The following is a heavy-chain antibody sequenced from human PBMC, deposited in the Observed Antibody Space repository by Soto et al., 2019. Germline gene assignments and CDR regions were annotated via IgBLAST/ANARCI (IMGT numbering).Heavy chain of an antibody. CDR3: ARVKVGWQLVTGPSGYYYGMDV. J-gene: IGHJ6*02. CDR2: IYYSGST. D-gene: IGHD6-6*01. Sequence: SETLSLTCTVSGGSISSYYWSCIRQPPGKGLEWIGYIYYSGSTNYNPSLKSRVTISVDTSKNQFSLKLSSVTAADTAVYYCARVKVGWQLVTGPSGYYYGMDVWGQGTTVTVSS. CDR1: GGSISSYY. V-gene: IGHV4-59*01.